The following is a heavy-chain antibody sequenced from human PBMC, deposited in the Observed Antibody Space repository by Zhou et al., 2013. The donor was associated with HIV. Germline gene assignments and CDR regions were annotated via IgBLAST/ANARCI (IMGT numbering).Heavy chain of an antibody. CDR3: ARKVVSPWWYFDL. D-gene: IGHD2-15*01. Sequence: QVQLQESGPGLVKPSETLSLTCTVSGGSISSHYWSWIRQPPGKGLEWIGYIYYSGSTNYNPSLKSRVTISVDTSKNQFSLKLSSVTAADTAVYYCARKVVSPWWYFDLVGPGTLVTVSS. V-gene: IGHV4-59*11. CDR1: GGSISSHY. J-gene: IGHJ2*01. CDR2: IYYSGST.